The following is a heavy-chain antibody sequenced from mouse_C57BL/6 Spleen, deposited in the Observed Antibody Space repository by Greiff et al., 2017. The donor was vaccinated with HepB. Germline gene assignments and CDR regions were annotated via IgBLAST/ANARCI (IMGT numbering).Heavy chain of an antibody. CDR3: VREVYYYGSSLFDY. J-gene: IGHJ2*01. V-gene: IGHV10-1*01. CDR2: IRSKSNNYAT. Sequence: EVQGVESGGGLVQPKGSLKLSCAASGFSFNTYAMNWVRQAPGKGLEWVARIRSKSNNYATYYADSVKDRFTISRDDSESMLYLQMNNLKTEDTAMYYCVREVYYYGSSLFDYWGQGTTLTVSS. D-gene: IGHD1-1*01. CDR1: GFSFNTYA.